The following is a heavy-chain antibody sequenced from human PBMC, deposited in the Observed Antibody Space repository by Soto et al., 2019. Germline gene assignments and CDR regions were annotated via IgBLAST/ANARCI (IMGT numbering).Heavy chain of an antibody. J-gene: IGHJ4*02. CDR3: ARAPPFVGYLDV. CDR2: ISHDGRNE. D-gene: IGHD3-9*01. V-gene: IGHV3-30*04. Sequence: QVQLVESGGGVVQPGRSLRLSCAASGFTFSSYAMHWVRQAPGKGLDWLAVISHDGRNEYFAHYVKGRFTMSRDNSKNTLYLEMNSLRIEDTAVYYCARAPPFVGYLDVWGQGTLVTVSS. CDR1: GFTFSSYA.